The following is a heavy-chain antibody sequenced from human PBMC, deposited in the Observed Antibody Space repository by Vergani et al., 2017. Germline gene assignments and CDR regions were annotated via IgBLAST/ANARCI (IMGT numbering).Heavy chain of an antibody. CDR1: GFTFNHYA. V-gene: IGHV3-23*01. Sequence: EVQLLESGGDLVQPGGSLRLSCAASGFTFNHYAMNWVRQAPGKGLEWVSGISGSGGSTYYAGSVKGRVTISRDISKTTLYLQMNSLTAGDTAVYYCAKANPRNSGYDYLCYYHAMDVWGQGTTVTVSS. CDR2: ISGSGGST. CDR3: AKANPRNSGYDYLCYYHAMDV. D-gene: IGHD5-12*01. J-gene: IGHJ6*02.